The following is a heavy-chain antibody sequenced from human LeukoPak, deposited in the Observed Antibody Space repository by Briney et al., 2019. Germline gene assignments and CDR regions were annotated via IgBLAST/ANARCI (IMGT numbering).Heavy chain of an antibody. CDR3: ARASIAAAGEFDY. CDR2: IGTAGDT. D-gene: IGHD6-13*01. CDR1: GFTFSSYD. J-gene: IGHJ4*02. V-gene: IGHV3-13*01. Sequence: PGGSLRLSCAASGFTFSSYDMHWVRQATGKGLEWVSAIGTAGDTYYPGSVKGRFTISRENAKNSLYLQMNSLRAGDTAVYYCARASIAAAGEFDYWGQGTLVTVSS.